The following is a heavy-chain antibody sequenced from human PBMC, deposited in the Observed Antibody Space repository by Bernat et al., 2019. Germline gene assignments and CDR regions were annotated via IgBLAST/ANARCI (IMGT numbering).Heavy chain of an antibody. J-gene: IGHJ3*02. CDR1: GGTFSSYT. CDR2: ISPILGIA. Sequence: QVQLVQSGAEVKKPGASVKVSCKASGGTFSSYTISWVRQAPGQGLEWMGRISPILGIANYAQKFQGRVTITADKSTSTAYMELSSLRSEDTAVYYCARVIGYCSGGSCPDAFDIWGQGTMVTVSS. D-gene: IGHD2-15*01. V-gene: IGHV1-69*02. CDR3: ARVIGYCSGGSCPDAFDI.